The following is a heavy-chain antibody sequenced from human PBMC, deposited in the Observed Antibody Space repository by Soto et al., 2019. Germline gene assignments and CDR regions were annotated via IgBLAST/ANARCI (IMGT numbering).Heavy chain of an antibody. V-gene: IGHV1-18*01. D-gene: IGHD3-16*02. CDR1: GYTFPSYG. Sequence: ASVKVSCKASGYTFPSYGIRWVRQAPGQGLEWMGWISAYNGNTNYAQKLQGRVTMTTDTSTSTAYMELRSLRSDDTAVYYWAGDGPVIVTSPTDIWGQGTMVTVS. J-gene: IGHJ3*02. CDR3: AGDGPVIVTSPTDI. CDR2: ISAYNGNT.